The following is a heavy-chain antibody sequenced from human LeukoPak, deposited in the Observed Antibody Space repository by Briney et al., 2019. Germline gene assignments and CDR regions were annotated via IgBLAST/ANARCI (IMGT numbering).Heavy chain of an antibody. CDR2: ISYDGSNK. D-gene: IGHD6-19*01. J-gene: IGHJ4*02. CDR3: AKSIAVAGSYRNGLDY. CDR1: GFTFSSYA. V-gene: IGHV3-30-3*02. Sequence: GGSLRLSCAASGFTFSSYAMHWVRQAPGKGLGWVAVISYDGSNKYYADSVKGRFTISRDNSKNTLYLQMNSLRAEDTAVYYCAKSIAVAGSYRNGLDYWGQGTLVTVSS.